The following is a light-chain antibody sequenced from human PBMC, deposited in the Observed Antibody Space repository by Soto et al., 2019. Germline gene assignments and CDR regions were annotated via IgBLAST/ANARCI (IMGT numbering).Light chain of an antibody. Sequence: QSVLTQPASVSGSPGQSITISCTGTDSDVGGYNYVSWYQQHPGKAPTLMISEVTNRPSGVSNRFSGSKSGNTASLTISGLQAADEADYYCTSYSSSNTHVLFGGGTKVTVL. CDR1: DSDVGGYNY. V-gene: IGLV2-14*01. CDR2: EVT. J-gene: IGLJ2*01. CDR3: TSYSSSNTHVL.